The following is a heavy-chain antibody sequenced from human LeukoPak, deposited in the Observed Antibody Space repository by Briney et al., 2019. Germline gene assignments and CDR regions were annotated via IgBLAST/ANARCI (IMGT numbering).Heavy chain of an antibody. J-gene: IGHJ2*01. Sequence: PGGSLRLSCAASGFTFSSYWTSWVRQAPGKGLEWVANIKQDGSEKYYVDSVKGRFTISRDNAKNSLYLQMNSLRAEDTAVYYCARQRGIAAGGGNRNWYFDLWGRGTLVTVSS. CDR3: ARQRGIAAGGGNRNWYFDL. CDR2: IKQDGSEK. D-gene: IGHD6-13*01. CDR1: GFTFSSYW. V-gene: IGHV3-7*03.